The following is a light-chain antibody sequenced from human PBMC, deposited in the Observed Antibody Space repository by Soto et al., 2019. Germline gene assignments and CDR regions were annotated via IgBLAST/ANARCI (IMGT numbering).Light chain of an antibody. CDR1: QRISANY. J-gene: IGKJ2*01. Sequence: VVLTQPPGTLSLSPGKRATLSCRATQRISANYIAWYQLKPGQAPRLLIHGSLTRAAGIPDRFSGSGSGADFTLTIARVEPEDFAVYFCHQYGYSPFSFGQGTKLDIE. CDR2: GSL. CDR3: HQYGYSPFS. V-gene: IGKV3-20*01.